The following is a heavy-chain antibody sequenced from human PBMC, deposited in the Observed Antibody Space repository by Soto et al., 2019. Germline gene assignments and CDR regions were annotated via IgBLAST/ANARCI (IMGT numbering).Heavy chain of an antibody. V-gene: IGHV3-21*01. D-gene: IGHD5-12*01. CDR2: ISSSSSYI. CDR1: GFTFSSYS. Sequence: PGGSLRLSCAASGFTFSSYSMNWVRQAPGKGLEWVSSISSSSSYIYYADSVKGRFTISRDNAKNSLYLQMNSLRAEDTAVYYCARDFYSGYGTDAFDIWGQGTMVTVS. CDR3: ARDFYSGYGTDAFDI. J-gene: IGHJ3*02.